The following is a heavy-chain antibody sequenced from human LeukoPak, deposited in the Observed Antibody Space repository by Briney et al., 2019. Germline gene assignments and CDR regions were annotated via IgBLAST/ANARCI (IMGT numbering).Heavy chain of an antibody. V-gene: IGHV3-21*01. CDR2: ISSSSSYI. D-gene: IGHD3-10*01. CDR1: GFTFSSYS. J-gene: IGHJ4*02. CDR3: ATSLLLWFGELTTFDY. Sequence: GGSLRLSCAASGFTFSSYSMNWVREAPGKGLEGVSSISSSSSYIYYADSVKGRFTISRDNAKNSLYLQMNSLRAEDTAVYYCATSLLLWFGELTTFDYWGQGTLVTVSS.